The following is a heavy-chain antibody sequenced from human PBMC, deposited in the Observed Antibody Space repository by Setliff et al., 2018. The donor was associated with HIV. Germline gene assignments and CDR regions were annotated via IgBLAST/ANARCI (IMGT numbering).Heavy chain of an antibody. Sequence: SETLSLTCTVSGASIWNYYWSWIRQAPGKGLEWIGYIYYSGSTNYNPSLESRVSISVDTSKNQFSLRLSSVTAADTAVYYCARGHTWNYYGGDYFDYWGQGSLVTVSS. CDR1: GASIWNYY. J-gene: IGHJ4*02. V-gene: IGHV4-59*01. CDR3: ARGHTWNYYGGDYFDY. D-gene: IGHD1-7*01. CDR2: IYYSGST.